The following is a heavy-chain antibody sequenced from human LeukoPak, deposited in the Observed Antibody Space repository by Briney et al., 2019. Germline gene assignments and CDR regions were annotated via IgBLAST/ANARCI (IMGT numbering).Heavy chain of an antibody. J-gene: IGHJ4*02. CDR1: GFTFNTFD. Sequence: GSLRLSCAASGFTFNTFDMHWVRQAPGKGLEWVAFINHDGSNEFYVDSVNGRFTISRDNSKNTLYLQINSPRAEDTAVYYCARGYYYDTTGQAYYFDYWGQGSLVTVSS. CDR3: ARGYYYDTTGQAYYFDY. V-gene: IGHV3-30*02. D-gene: IGHD3-22*01. CDR2: INHDGSNE.